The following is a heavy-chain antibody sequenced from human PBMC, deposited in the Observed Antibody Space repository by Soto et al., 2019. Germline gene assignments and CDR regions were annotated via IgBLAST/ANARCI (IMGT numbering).Heavy chain of an antibody. V-gene: IGHV3-53*01. D-gene: IGHD3-10*01. CDR1: GLTVYNND. Sequence: GGSMSLSCAASGLTVYNNDMSWVRQAPGKGLEWVSLIYSTGTTKYADSVKGRFTVSRDNAKNTLYLQMNSLRAEDTAVYYCAKDGRGSGSHYNSFGCWGQGTLVTVFS. CDR3: AKDGRGSGSHYNSFGC. J-gene: IGHJ4*02. CDR2: IYSTGTT.